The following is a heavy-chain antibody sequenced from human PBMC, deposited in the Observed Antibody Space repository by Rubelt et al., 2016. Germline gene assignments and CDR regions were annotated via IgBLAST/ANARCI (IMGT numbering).Heavy chain of an antibody. CDR2: ISGSGDGT. J-gene: IGHJ6*02. CDR3: ARPWSRQTTPAARYYYYYFAMDV. Sequence: GGSLRLSCAASEFTFSSYAMSWVRQAPGKGLEWVSSISGSGDGTYYADSVKGRFTVSRDNSNSTLYLQMNSLRTEDTAVYYCARPWSRQTTPAARYYYYYFAMDVWGQGTTVTVS. CDR1: EFTFSSYA. D-gene: IGHD2-2*01. V-gene: IGHV3-23*01.